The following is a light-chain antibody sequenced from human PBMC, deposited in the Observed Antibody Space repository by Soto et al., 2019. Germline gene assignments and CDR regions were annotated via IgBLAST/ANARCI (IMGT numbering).Light chain of an antibody. CDR3: LQTTSFPWT. J-gene: IGKJ1*01. CDR1: QSISSW. CDR2: ASS. Sequence: DIQMTQSPSTLSASVGDRVTITCRASQSISSWLAWYQQKPGKAPKLLIYASSTLQSGVPSRFSGSGSGTDFALTISSLQPEDCATYWCLQTTSFPWTFGQGTKVEIK. V-gene: IGKV1-12*01.